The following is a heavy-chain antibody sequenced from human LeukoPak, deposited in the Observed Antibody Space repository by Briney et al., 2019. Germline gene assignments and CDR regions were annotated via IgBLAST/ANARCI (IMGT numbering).Heavy chain of an antibody. V-gene: IGHV3-48*03. J-gene: IGHJ4*02. CDR1: GFTFSSYE. CDR3: ARDTAAGIPDY. Sequence: GGSLRLSCAASGFTFSSYEMNWVRQAPGKGLEWVSYISSSGSTIYYADSVKGRFTISRDNAKNSLYLQMNSLRAEDTAVYYCARDTAAGIPDYWGQGTLVTVSS. CDR2: ISSSGSTI. D-gene: IGHD6-13*01.